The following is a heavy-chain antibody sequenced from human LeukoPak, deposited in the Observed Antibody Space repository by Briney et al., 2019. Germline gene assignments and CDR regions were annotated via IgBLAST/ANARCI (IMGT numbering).Heavy chain of an antibody. Sequence: PGGSLRLSCAASGFPFSSYSMNWVRQAPGKGLEWVSSISSSSSYIYHADSVKGRFTISRDNAKNSLYLQMNSLRAEDTAVYYCARDLPLGYYGSGTNDYWGQGTLVTVSS. D-gene: IGHD3-10*01. V-gene: IGHV3-21*01. CDR1: GFPFSSYS. CDR3: ARDLPLGYYGSGTNDY. CDR2: ISSSSSYI. J-gene: IGHJ4*02.